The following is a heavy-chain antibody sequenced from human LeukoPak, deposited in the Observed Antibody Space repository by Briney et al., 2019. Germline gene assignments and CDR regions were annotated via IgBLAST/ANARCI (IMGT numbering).Heavy chain of an antibody. CDR3: AKSEPGYSYGTNFDY. CDR1: GFTFSSYG. CDR2: IRSKANSYAT. V-gene: IGHV3-73*01. Sequence: PGGSLRLSCAASGFTFSSYGMHWVRQASGKGLEWVGRIRSKANSYATAYAASVKGRFTIPRDDSKNTAYLQMNSLRAEDTAVYYCAKSEPGYSYGTNFDYWGQGTLVTVSS. J-gene: IGHJ4*02. D-gene: IGHD5-18*01.